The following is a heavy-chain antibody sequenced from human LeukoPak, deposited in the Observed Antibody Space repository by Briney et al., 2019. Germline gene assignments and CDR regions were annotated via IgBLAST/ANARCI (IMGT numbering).Heavy chain of an antibody. CDR2: LSGSGDRT. CDR3: AYTTVTTDY. V-gene: IGHV3-23*01. CDR1: GFTFSSYA. Sequence: GGSLRLSCAASGFTFSSYAVSWVRQAPGKGLQWVSALSGSGDRTYYADSVKGRFTISRDNSKNTLYLQMNSLRAEDTAVYYCAYTTVTTDYWGQGTLVTVSS. J-gene: IGHJ4*02. D-gene: IGHD4-17*01.